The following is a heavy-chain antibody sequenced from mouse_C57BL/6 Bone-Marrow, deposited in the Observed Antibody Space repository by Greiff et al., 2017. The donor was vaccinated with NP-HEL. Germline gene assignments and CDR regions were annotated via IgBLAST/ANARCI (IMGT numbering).Heavy chain of an antibody. Sequence: EVNLVESGGGLVKPGGSLKLSCAASGFTFSDYGMHWVRQAPEKGLEWVAYISSGSSTIYYADTVKGRFTISRDNAKNTLFLQMTSLRSEDTAMYYCARGYSNFAYWGQGTLVTVSA. D-gene: IGHD2-5*01. V-gene: IGHV5-17*01. CDR3: ARGYSNFAY. CDR1: GFTFSDYG. CDR2: ISSGSSTI. J-gene: IGHJ3*01.